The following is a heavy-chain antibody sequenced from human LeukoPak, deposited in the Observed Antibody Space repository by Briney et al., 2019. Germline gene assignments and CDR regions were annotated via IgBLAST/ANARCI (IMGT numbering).Heavy chain of an antibody. V-gene: IGHV4-38-2*01. J-gene: IGHJ4*02. CDR3: ARQSVAAAGDFDY. Sequence: SETLSLTCAVSGYSISSGYYWGWIRQPPGKGLEWIESIYHSGSTYYNPSLKSRVTISVDTSKNQFSLKLSSVTAADTAVYYCARQSVAAAGDFDYWGQGTLVTVSS. CDR2: IYHSGST. D-gene: IGHD6-13*01. CDR1: GYSISSGYY.